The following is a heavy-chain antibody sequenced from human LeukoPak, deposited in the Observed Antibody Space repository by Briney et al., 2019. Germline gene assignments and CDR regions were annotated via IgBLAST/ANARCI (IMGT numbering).Heavy chain of an antibody. CDR2: IIPIFGTA. D-gene: IGHD5-24*01. CDR3: ARAGKVATIDFDY. J-gene: IGHJ4*02. Sequence: GASVKVSCKASGGTFSSYAISWVRQAPGQGLEWMGGIIPIFGTATYAQKFQGRVTITADESTSTAYMELSSLRSEDTAVYYCARAGKVATIDFDYWGQGTLVTVSS. CDR1: GGTFSSYA. V-gene: IGHV1-69*13.